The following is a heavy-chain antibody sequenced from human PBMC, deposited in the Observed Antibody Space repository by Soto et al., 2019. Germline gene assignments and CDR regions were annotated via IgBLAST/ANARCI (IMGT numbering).Heavy chain of an antibody. CDR3: ARSYDSSGYYPSAHD. CDR2: IYYSGST. J-gene: IGHJ4*02. Sequence: SETLSLTCTVSGGSISSGGYYWSWIRQHSGKGLEWIGYIYYSGSTYYNPSLKSRVTMSVDTSKNQFSLKLSSVTAVDTAVYYCARSYDSSGYYPSAHDWGQGTLVTVS. D-gene: IGHD3-22*01. V-gene: IGHV4-31*03. CDR1: GGSISSGGYY.